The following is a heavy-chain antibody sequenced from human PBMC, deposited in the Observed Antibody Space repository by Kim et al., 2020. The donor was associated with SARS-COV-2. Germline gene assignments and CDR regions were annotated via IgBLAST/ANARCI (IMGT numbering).Heavy chain of an antibody. D-gene: IGHD1-1*01. CDR2: IKEEGSEK. CDR3: ARDSWTDY. J-gene: IGHJ4*02. CDR1: GFTFSTYW. V-gene: IGHV3-7*01. Sequence: GGSLRLSCAVSGFTFSTYWMSWVRQLPGKGLEWVANIKEEGSEKYYVDSVKGRFTVSRDNAKNSLYLQMTNLRAEDTAFYYCARDSWTDYWGQGTLVTVSS.